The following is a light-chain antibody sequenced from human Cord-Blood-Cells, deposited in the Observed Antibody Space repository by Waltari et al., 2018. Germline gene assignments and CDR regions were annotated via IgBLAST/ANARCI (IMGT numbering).Light chain of an antibody. CDR1: NIGSKS. Sequence: SYVLTQPPSVSVAPGKRARITWGGNNIGSKSVHWYQQKPGQAPVLAIYYVSDRPSGIPERFSGYNSGNTATLTISRVEAGDEADYYCQVWDSSSDHYVFGTGTKVTVL. J-gene: IGLJ1*01. V-gene: IGLV3-21*04. CDR3: QVWDSSSDHYV. CDR2: YVS.